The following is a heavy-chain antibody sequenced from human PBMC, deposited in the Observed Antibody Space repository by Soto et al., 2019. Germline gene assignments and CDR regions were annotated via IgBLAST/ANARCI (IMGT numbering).Heavy chain of an antibody. D-gene: IGHD3-9*01. J-gene: IGHJ6*03. CDR3: ARVGYDIVTGSSSWYYYYMDV. CDR1: GFTVSSNY. V-gene: IGHV3-66*01. Sequence: GGSLRLSCAASGFTVSSNYMSWVRQAPGKGLEWVSVIYSGDSTYYADSVKGRFTISRDNSKNTLYLQMNSLRAEDTAVYYCARVGYDIVTGSSSWYYYYMDVWGKGTTVTVSS. CDR2: IYSGDST.